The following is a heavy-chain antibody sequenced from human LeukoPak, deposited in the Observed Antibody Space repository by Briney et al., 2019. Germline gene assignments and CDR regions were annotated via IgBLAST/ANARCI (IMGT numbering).Heavy chain of an antibody. V-gene: IGHV1-18*01. CDR3: ARGFGYCSSTSCYEGWFDP. CDR2: ISVYNGNT. CDR1: GYTFTSYG. D-gene: IGHD2-2*01. Sequence: ASVKVSCKASGYTFTSYGISWVRQAPGQGLEWMGWISVYNGNTNYAQKLQGRVTMTKDTSTSTAYMELRSLRSDDKAVYYCARGFGYCSSTSCYEGWFDPWGQGTLVTVSS. J-gene: IGHJ5*02.